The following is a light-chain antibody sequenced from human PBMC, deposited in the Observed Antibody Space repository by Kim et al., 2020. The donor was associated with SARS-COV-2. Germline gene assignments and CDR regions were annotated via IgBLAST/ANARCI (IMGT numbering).Light chain of an antibody. V-gene: IGKV3-20*01. Sequence: SPGERATLSCRASQSVDSVYLAWYQQKPGQAPRLVMSATSRRATGTPDRFSGSGSGTDFTLTISRLEPEDFAVYYCQQYHNFRWTFGQGTKVEVK. CDR3: QQYHNFRWT. CDR2: ATS. CDR1: QSVDSVY. J-gene: IGKJ1*01.